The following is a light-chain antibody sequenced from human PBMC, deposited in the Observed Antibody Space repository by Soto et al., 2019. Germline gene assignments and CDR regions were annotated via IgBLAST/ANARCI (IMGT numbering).Light chain of an antibody. CDR3: QQYGSSPLT. Sequence: EIVLTQSPGTLSLSPGERATLSCRASQSVTSSYLAWYQQKPGQSPRLLIYGASRRATGIPARFSGSGSGTDFTLTISRLEPEDFAVYYCQQYGSSPLTFGGGTKVEIK. CDR2: GAS. V-gene: IGKV3-20*01. J-gene: IGKJ4*01. CDR1: QSVTSSY.